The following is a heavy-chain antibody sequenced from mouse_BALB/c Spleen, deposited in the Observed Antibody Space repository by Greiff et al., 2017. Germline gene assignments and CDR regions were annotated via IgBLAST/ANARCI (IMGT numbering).Heavy chain of an antibody. J-gene: IGHJ4*01. CDR1: GFTFSSYG. Sequence: DVMLVESGGDLVKPGGSLKLSCAASGFTFSSYGMSWVRQTPDKRLEWVATISSGGGYTYYPDSVKGRFTISRDNAKNTLYLQMSSLKSEDTAMYYCARHDWETHYYAMDYWGQGTSVTVSS. CDR3: ARHDWETHYYAMDY. D-gene: IGHD2-4*01. V-gene: IGHV5-6*02. CDR2: ISSGGGYT.